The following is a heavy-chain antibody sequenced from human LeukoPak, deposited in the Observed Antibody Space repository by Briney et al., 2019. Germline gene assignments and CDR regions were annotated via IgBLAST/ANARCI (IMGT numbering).Heavy chain of an antibody. V-gene: IGHV4-4*02. CDR2: MYHSGST. Sequence: SETLSLTCAVSGVSISSNNWWSWVRQPPGKGLEWIGEMYHSGSTNYNPSLKTRVTISVDKSKNQFSLKLTSVTAADTAVYYCARQTGSGLFILPGGQGTLVTVSS. CDR1: GVSISSNNW. D-gene: IGHD3/OR15-3a*01. J-gene: IGHJ4*02. CDR3: ARQTGSGLFILP.